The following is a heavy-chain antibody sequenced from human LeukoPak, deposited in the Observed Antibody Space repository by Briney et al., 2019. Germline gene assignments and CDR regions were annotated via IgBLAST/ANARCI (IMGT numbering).Heavy chain of an antibody. D-gene: IGHD3-3*01. Sequence: PSETLSLTCTVSGGSISSSSYYWSWIRQPPGKGLEWIGEINHSGSTNYNPSLKSRVTISVDTSKNQFSLKLSSVTAADTAVYYCASLSYDFWDYYYYMDVWGKGTTVTVSS. V-gene: IGHV4-39*07. CDR2: INHSGST. CDR1: GGSISSSSYY. CDR3: ASLSYDFWDYYYYMDV. J-gene: IGHJ6*03.